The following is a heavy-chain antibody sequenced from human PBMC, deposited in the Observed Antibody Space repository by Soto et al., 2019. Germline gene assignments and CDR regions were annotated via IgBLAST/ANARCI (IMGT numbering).Heavy chain of an antibody. CDR1: GYSFTSYW. Sequence: LGESLKISCKGSGYSFTSYWIGWVRQMPGKGLEWMGIIYPGDSDTRYSPSFQGQVTISADKSISTAYLQWSSLKASDTAMYYCARQVELLHYYYGMDVWGQGTAVTVSS. CDR2: IYPGDSDT. J-gene: IGHJ6*02. D-gene: IGHD1-26*01. V-gene: IGHV5-51*01. CDR3: ARQVELLHYYYGMDV.